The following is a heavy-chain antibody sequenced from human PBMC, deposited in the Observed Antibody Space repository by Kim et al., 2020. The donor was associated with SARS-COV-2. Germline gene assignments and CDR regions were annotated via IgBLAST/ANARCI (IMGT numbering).Heavy chain of an antibody. CDR2: IYYSGST. J-gene: IGHJ6*02. CDR3: GGYAKRGYYYYGMDV. D-gene: IGHD5-12*01. Sequence: SETLSLTCTVSGGSISSGGYYWSWIRQHPGKGLEWIGYIYYSGSTYYNPSLKSRVTISVDTSKNQFSLKLSSVTAADTAVYYCGGYAKRGYYYYGMDVWGQGTTVTVSS. V-gene: IGHV4-31*03. CDR1: GGSISSGGYY.